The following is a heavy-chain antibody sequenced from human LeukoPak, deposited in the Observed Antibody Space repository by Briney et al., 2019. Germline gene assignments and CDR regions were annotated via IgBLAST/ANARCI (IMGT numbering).Heavy chain of an antibody. CDR3: ARSPAGANYYLDV. J-gene: IGHJ6*03. V-gene: IGHV3-48*03. CDR2: ISSSGSNT. Sequence: GGSLRLSCAASGFTFTRYEMNWVRQAPGKGLEWVSYISSSGSNTYHADSMKGRFTISRDNAKNSLYLQMNSLRAEDTAVYYCARSPAGANYYLDVWGKGTTVTISS. D-gene: IGHD1-14*01. CDR1: GFTFTRYE.